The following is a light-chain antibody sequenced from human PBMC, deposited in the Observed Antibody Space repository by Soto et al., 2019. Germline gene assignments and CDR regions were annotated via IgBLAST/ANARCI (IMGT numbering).Light chain of an antibody. CDR3: AAWDDSLKGV. V-gene: IGLV1-44*01. J-gene: IGLJ1*01. CDR2: SNN. CDR1: SSNIGSNT. Sequence: SVLTQPPSASGTPGQRGTISSSGSSSNIGSNTVNWYQQLPGTAPKLLIHSNNQRPSGVPDRFSGSKSGTSASLAISGLQSEDEADYYCAAWDDSLKGVFGTGTKVTVL.